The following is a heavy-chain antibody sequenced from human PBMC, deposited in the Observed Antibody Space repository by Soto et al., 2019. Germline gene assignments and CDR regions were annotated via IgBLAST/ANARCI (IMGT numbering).Heavy chain of an antibody. D-gene: IGHD2-15*01. CDR2: IASRSSYI. Sequence: GGSLRLSCAASGFTFSRYAMTWVRQAPGKGLDWVSSIASRSSYIYYAESVKGRFTISRDDAKNSLYLQMDGLRAEDTALYYCVRDSGGGDYYYYYTMDVWGRGTTVTVSS. CDR3: VRDSGGGDYYYYYTMDV. J-gene: IGHJ6*03. V-gene: IGHV3-21*01. CDR1: GFTFSRYA.